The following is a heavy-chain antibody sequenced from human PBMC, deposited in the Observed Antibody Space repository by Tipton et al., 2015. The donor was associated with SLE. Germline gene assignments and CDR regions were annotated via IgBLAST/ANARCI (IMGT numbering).Heavy chain of an antibody. J-gene: IGHJ3*02. Sequence: TLSLTCAVYGGSFSGYYWSWIRQPPGKGLEWIGEINHSGSTNYNPSLKSRVTISVDNSKNQISLRLSSVTAADTAVYYCARVVYSFSDAFDIWGQGTLVTVSS. CDR1: GGSFSGYY. CDR2: INHSGST. D-gene: IGHD6-13*01. CDR3: ARVVYSFSDAFDI. V-gene: IGHV4-34*01.